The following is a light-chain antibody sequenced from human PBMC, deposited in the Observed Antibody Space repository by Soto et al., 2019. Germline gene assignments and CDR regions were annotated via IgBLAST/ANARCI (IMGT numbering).Light chain of an antibody. V-gene: IGKV3-20*01. CDR3: QQYGSSPPWT. CDR2: DAS. Sequence: EILLTQSPCTLALSPGERATLSCRASQSIGSGYLAWYQHKPGHAPRLLIRDASSRATGIPDRFSGSGSGTDFSLTISRLEHEDFAVYYCQQYGSSPPWTFGQGTKVDIK. J-gene: IGKJ1*01. CDR1: QSIGSGY.